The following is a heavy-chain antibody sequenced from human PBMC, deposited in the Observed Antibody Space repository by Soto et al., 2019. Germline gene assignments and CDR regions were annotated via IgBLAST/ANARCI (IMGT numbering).Heavy chain of an antibody. Sequence: GGSLRLSCAASGFTFSNYAVTWVRQVPGKGLEWVSTISGGGGSTYYADSVKGRFTISRDNSKNTLYLQMNSLRAEDTAVYYCAKDQGSSWYEIDYWGQGTLVTVSS. CDR3: AKDQGSSWYEIDY. D-gene: IGHD6-13*01. CDR1: GFTFSNYA. CDR2: ISGGGGST. J-gene: IGHJ4*02. V-gene: IGHV3-23*01.